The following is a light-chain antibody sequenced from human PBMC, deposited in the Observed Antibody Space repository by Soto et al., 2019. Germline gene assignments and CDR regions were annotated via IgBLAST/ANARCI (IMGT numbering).Light chain of an antibody. V-gene: IGKV3-15*01. CDR3: QQYNYWPSFT. CDR2: GAS. CDR1: QSVRSN. Sequence: EIVLTQSPATLSVSPGERATLSCRASQSVRSNLAWYQQKPGQAPRLLIYGASTRATGIPARFSGSGSGTEFTLTISSLQSEDFAVYYCQQYNYWPSFTFGPRTQVDIK. J-gene: IGKJ3*01.